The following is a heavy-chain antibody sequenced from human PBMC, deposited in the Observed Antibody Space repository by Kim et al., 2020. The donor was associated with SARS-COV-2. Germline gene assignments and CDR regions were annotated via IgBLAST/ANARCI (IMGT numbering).Heavy chain of an antibody. CDR3: AREGYCSSTSCYFTPYYYYGMDV. CDR1: GFTFSSYW. J-gene: IGHJ6*02. V-gene: IGHV3-7*01. Sequence: GGSLRLSCAASGFTFSSYWMSWVRQAPGKGLEWVANIKQDGSEKYYVDSVKGRFTISRDNAKNSLYLQMNSLRAEDTAVYYCAREGYCSSTSCYFTPYYYYGMDVWGQGTTVTVSS. D-gene: IGHD2-2*01. CDR2: IKQDGSEK.